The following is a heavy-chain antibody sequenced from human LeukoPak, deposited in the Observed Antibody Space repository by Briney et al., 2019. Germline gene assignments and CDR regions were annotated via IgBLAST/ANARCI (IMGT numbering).Heavy chain of an antibody. CDR2: INYRGST. CDR3: ARQIAVAGEWAFDI. J-gene: IGHJ3*02. Sequence: SETLSLTCTVSGGSISSGSYFWIWIRQPPGMGLEWIGSINYRGSTYYNPSLKSRVTISVDTSKNQFSLKLSSVTAADTAPYYCARQIAVAGEWAFDIWGQGTMVTVSS. CDR1: GGSISSGSYF. V-gene: IGHV4-39*01. D-gene: IGHD6-19*01.